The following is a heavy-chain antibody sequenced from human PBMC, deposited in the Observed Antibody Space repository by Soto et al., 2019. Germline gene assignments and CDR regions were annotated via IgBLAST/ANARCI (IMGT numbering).Heavy chain of an antibody. CDR1: EFTFSNYA. V-gene: IGHV3-33*08. Sequence: PGGSLRLSCAASEFTFSNYAMSWVRQAPGKGLEWVAVIWYDGSNKYYADSVKGRFTISRDNSKNTLYLQMNSLRAEDTAVYYCARQSREWQGGFAFDIWGQGTMVTVSS. CDR2: IWYDGSNK. J-gene: IGHJ3*02. CDR3: ARQSREWQGGFAFDI. D-gene: IGHD3-3*01.